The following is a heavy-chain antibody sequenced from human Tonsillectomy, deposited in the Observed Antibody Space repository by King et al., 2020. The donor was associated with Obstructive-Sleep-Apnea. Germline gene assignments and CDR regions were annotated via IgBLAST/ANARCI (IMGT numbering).Heavy chain of an antibody. CDR2: INTNTGNP. J-gene: IGHJ6*02. V-gene: IGHV7-4-1*02. Sequence: VQLVESGSELKKPGASVKVSCKASGYTFTSYAMNGVRQAPGQGLEWMGWINTNTGNPTYAQGFTGRFVFSLATSVSTAYLQISSLKAEDTAVYYCARDREWALLTAYYGMDVWGQGTTVTVSS. CDR3: ARDREWALLTAYYGMDV. D-gene: IGHD1-26*01. CDR1: GYTFTSYA.